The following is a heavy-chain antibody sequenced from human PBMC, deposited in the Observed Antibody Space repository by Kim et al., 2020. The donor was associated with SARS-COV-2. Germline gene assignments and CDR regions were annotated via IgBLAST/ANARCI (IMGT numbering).Heavy chain of an antibody. Sequence: GESLKISCKGSGYSFTSYWIGWVRQMPGKGLEWMGIIYPGDSDTRYSPSFQGQVTISADKSISTAYLQWSSLKASDTAMYYCARGAVVVAATPDLFDYWGQGTLVTVSS. J-gene: IGHJ4*02. CDR1: GYSFTSYW. CDR2: IYPGDSDT. V-gene: IGHV5-51*01. D-gene: IGHD2-15*01. CDR3: ARGAVVVAATPDLFDY.